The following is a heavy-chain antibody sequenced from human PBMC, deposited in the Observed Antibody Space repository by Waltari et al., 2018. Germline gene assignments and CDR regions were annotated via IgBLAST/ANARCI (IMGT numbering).Heavy chain of an antibody. CDR3: AREEELGYFDY. Sequence: QVQLVESGGGVVQPGRSLRLSCAASGFTFSSYAMHWVRQAPGKGLEWVAVLSYDGSNKYYADSVKGRFTIARDNSKNTLYLQMNSLRAEDTAVYYCAREEELGYFDYWGQGTLVTVSS. CDR2: LSYDGSNK. D-gene: IGHD7-27*01. V-gene: IGHV3-30*01. J-gene: IGHJ4*02. CDR1: GFTFSSYA.